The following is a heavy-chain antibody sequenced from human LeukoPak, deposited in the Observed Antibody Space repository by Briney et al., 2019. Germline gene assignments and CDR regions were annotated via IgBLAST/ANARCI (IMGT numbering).Heavy chain of an antibody. V-gene: IGHV3-7*01. J-gene: IGHJ4*02. D-gene: IGHD3-3*01. CDR1: GFTFSSYW. CDR3: AGGWSGYFSFDY. CDR2: IKQDGSEK. Sequence: GGSLRLSCAASGFTFSSYWMSWVRQAPGEGPEWVANIKQDGSEKYYVDSVKGRFTISRDNAKNSLYLQMNSLRAEDTAVYYCAGGWSGYFSFDYWGQGTLVTVSS.